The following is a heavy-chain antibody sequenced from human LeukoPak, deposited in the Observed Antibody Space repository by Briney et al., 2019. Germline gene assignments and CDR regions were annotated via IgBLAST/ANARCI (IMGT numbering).Heavy chain of an antibody. J-gene: IGHJ4*02. D-gene: IGHD1-26*01. CDR1: GGSIKNYY. CDR3: ARVGYSGPDY. Sequence: SETLSLTCSVSGGSIKNYYWSWIRQPPGKGLEWIGRIYTTGSTNYNPSLKSRVTMSVDTSKNQISLKLSSVTAADTAVYYCARVGYSGPDYWGQGTLVTVSS. CDR2: IYTTGST. V-gene: IGHV4-4*07.